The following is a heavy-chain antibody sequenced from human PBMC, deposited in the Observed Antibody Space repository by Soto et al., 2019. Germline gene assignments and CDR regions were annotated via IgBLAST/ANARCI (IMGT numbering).Heavy chain of an antibody. Sequence: QVQLQESGPGLVKPSETLSLTCTVSGGSISSYYWSWIRQPPGKGLEWIGYIYYSASTNDHPVLKRTVTISVHTSKNQFSLKLSSVPAADTAVYYCAGGQMITFGGVIVSPDYWGQGTLVTVSS. CDR1: GGSISSYY. V-gene: IGHV4-59*01. J-gene: IGHJ4*02. D-gene: IGHD3-16*02. CDR3: AGGQMITFGGVIVSPDY. CDR2: IYYSAST.